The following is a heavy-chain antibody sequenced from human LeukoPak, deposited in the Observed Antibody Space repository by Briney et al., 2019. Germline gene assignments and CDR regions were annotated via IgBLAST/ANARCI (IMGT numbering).Heavy chain of an antibody. J-gene: IGHJ6*03. CDR1: GFTFDDYA. V-gene: IGHV3-9*01. CDR3: ARGSAQVEMATITGYYYYMDV. D-gene: IGHD5-24*01. CDR2: ISWNSGSI. Sequence: GGSLRLSCAASGFTFDDYAMHWVRQAPGKGLEWVSGISWNSGSIGYADSVKGRFTISRDNAKNSLYLQMNSLRAEDTAVYYCARGSAQVEMATITGYYYYMDVWGKGTTVTVSS.